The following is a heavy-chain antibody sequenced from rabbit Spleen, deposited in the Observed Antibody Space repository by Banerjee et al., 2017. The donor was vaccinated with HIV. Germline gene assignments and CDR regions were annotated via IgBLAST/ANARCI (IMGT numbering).Heavy chain of an antibody. CDR2: IEGGSSSFT. D-gene: IGHD1-1*01. CDR3: ARDTSSSFSSYGMDL. J-gene: IGHJ6*01. Sequence: QDQLEESGGGLVKPEGSLTLTCKASGFSFSDRDVMCWVRQAPGKGLEWIACIEGGSSSFTYFASWAKGRFTISKTSSTTVTLQMTSLTAADTATYFCARDTSSSFSSYGMDLWGPGTLVTVS. V-gene: IGHV1S45*01. CDR1: GFSFSDRDV.